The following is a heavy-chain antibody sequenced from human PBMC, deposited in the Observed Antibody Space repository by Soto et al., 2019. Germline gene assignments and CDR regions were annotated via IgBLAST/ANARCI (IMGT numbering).Heavy chain of an antibody. CDR3: AKIYRRGGNYHYYVMEV. Sequence: PLGSQRLSCAASGFTFSSYAIIWGRPTPLKGLELVSNIDISGGGTYYADSVKGRFTISRDNAKNTLYLQINSLRAEDTAIYYCAKIYRRGGNYHYYVMEVWGQGTTVTVSS. V-gene: IGHV3-23*05. CDR2: IDISGGGT. J-gene: IGHJ6*02. CDR1: GFTFSSYA. D-gene: IGHD4-4*01.